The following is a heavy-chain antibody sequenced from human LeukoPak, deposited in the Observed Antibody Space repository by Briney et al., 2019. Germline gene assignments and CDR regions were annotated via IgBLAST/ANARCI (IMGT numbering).Heavy chain of an antibody. D-gene: IGHD3-22*01. CDR3: AKDQSIESWLSFHY. CDR1: GFILSKYA. V-gene: IGHV3-23*01. Sequence: QSGGSLRLSCAASGFILSKYAMSWVRQAPGKGLEWVSAISGSGVYTYYADSVKGRFTISRDNSKNMIYLQMNSLRVEDTAVYYCAKDQSIESWLSFHYWGQGTLVTVPS. CDR2: ISGSGVYT. J-gene: IGHJ4*02.